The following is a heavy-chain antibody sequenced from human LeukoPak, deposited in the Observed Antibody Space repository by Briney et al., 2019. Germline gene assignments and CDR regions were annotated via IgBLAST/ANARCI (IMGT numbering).Heavy chain of an antibody. J-gene: IGHJ2*01. D-gene: IGHD6-13*01. Sequence: PSGTLSLTCAVSGYSISSGYYWGWIRQPPGKGLEWIGSIYHSGSTYYNPSLKSRVTISVDTSKNQFSLKLSSVTAADTAVYYCARHREIAAAGPRYWYFDLWGRGTLVTVSS. V-gene: IGHV4-38-2*01. CDR1: GYSISSGYY. CDR2: IYHSGST. CDR3: ARHREIAAAGPRYWYFDL.